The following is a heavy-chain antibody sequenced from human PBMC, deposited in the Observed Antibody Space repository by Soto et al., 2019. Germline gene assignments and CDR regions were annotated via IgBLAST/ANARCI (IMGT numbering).Heavy chain of an antibody. Sequence: QVHLQQWGAGLLKPSETLSLTCAVYGASFSGYYWSWIRQPPGKGLEWIGEINHSGSTNYNPSLKSRVTISVDTSKHQFSLKVSSVTGADTAVYFCANTYYDFWSNSYRGYYFDYWGQGNLVTVSS. D-gene: IGHD3-3*01. V-gene: IGHV4-34*01. J-gene: IGHJ4*02. CDR1: GASFSGYY. CDR3: ANTYYDFWSNSYRGYYFDY. CDR2: INHSGST.